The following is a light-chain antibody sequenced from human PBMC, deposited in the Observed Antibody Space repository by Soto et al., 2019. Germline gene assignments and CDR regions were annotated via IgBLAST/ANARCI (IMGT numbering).Light chain of an antibody. V-gene: IGLV2-23*01. CDR1: SSDVGSYNL. CDR2: EAI. Sequence: QSALTQPASVSGSPGQSITISCTGTSSDVGSYNLVSWYQQHPGKAPKLMIYEAIKRPSGVSDRFSGSKSGNTASLTISVLQAEDGADYYCCSYADGRSVGFGGGTKLTVL. CDR3: CSYADGRSVG. J-gene: IGLJ2*01.